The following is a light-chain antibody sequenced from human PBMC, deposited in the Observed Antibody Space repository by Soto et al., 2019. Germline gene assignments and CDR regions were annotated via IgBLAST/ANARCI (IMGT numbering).Light chain of an antibody. CDR3: QQYSSLPHT. V-gene: IGKV3-15*01. CDR2: RAS. CDR1: QNIYSN. J-gene: IGKJ2*01. Sequence: IVMTQSPATLSVSPGERATLSCRASQNIYSNIAWYQQRPGQAPRLLIYRASTRATGVPARFSGSGSGTEFTLTISSLQSEDFVVYYCQQYSSLPHTFGQGTKLEVK.